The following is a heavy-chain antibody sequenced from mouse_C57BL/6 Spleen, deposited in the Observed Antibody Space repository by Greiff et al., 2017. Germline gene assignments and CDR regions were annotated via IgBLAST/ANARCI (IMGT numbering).Heavy chain of an antibody. CDR2: IDPSDSYT. CDR3: ARGYGDYAMDY. V-gene: IGHV1-50*01. D-gene: IGHD1-1*01. CDR1: GYTFTSYW. J-gene: IGHJ4*01. Sequence: VQLQQSGAELVKPGASVKLSCKASGYTFTSYWMQWVKQRPGQGLEWIGEIDPSDSYTNYNQKFKGKATLTVDKPSSTAYMQLSSLTSEDSAVYYGARGYGDYAMDYWGQGTSVTVSS.